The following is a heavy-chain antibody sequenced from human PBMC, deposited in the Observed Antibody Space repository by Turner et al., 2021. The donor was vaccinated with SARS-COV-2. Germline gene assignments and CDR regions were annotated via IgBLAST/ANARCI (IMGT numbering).Heavy chain of an antibody. D-gene: IGHD3-22*01. CDR1: GFTFRSYS. V-gene: IGHV3-21*01. CDR2: ISSSSSYI. J-gene: IGHJ4*02. Sequence: EVQLVESGGGLVKPGGSLRLSGAASGFTFRSYSMNWVRQAPGKGLEWVSSISSSSSYIYYADSVKGRFTISRDNAKNSLYLQMNSLRAEDTAVYYCARVLRTYYYDSSGYYPGAVDYWGQGTLVTVSS. CDR3: ARVLRTYYYDSSGYYPGAVDY.